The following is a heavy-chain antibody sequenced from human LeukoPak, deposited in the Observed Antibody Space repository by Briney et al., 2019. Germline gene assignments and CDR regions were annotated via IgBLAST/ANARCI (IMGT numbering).Heavy chain of an antibody. CDR2: IYTSGST. CDR1: GGSISSYY. V-gene: IGHV4-4*07. D-gene: IGHD5-12*01. Sequence: SSETLSLTCSVSGGSISSYYWSWIRQPAGKGLEWIGRIYTSGSTNYNPSLKSRVTISVDKSNNQFSLNLTSVTAADTAVYYCARHNSGPARLDYWGQGTLVSVSS. J-gene: IGHJ4*02. CDR3: ARHNSGPARLDY.